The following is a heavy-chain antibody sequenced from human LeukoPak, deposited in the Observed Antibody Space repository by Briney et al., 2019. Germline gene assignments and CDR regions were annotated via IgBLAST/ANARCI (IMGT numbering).Heavy chain of an antibody. J-gene: IGHJ3*02. CDR2: ISAYNGNT. CDR3: ARRKSWYGAFDI. V-gene: IGHV1-18*01. D-gene: IGHD6-13*01. Sequence: ASVTVSYKASGYTFTSYGISWVRQAPGQGGEWMGCISAYNGNTNYAQKLQGRVTMTTDTSTSTAYMELRSLRSDDTAVYYCARRKSWYGAFDIWGQGTMVTVSS. CDR1: GYTFTSYG.